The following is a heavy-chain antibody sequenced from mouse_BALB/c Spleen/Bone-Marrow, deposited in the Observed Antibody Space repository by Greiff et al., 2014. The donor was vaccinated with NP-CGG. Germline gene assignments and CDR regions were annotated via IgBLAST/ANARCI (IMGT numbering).Heavy chain of an antibody. V-gene: IGHV1-82*01. D-gene: IGHD2-1*01. CDR1: GYAFSNSW. Sequence: VQLQESGPELVKPGASVKISCKASGYAFSNSWMNWVKQRPGQGLEWIGRIYPGDGDTNYNGKFKGKATLTADKSSSTAYMQLSSLTSVDSAVYFCARRGGNPSFDYWGQGTTLTVSS. CDR2: IYPGDGDT. J-gene: IGHJ2*01. CDR3: ARRGGNPSFDY.